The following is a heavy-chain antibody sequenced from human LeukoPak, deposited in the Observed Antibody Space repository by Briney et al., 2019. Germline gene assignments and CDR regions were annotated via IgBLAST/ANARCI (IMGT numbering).Heavy chain of an antibody. J-gene: IGHJ6*02. CDR2: INHSGST. Sequence: PSETLSLTCAVYGGTFSGYYWSWIRQPPGKGLEWIGEINHSGSTNYNPSLKSRVTISVDTSKNQFSLKLSSVTAADTAVYYCARGNDSMDVWGQGTTVTVSS. V-gene: IGHV4-34*01. CDR1: GGTFSGYY. CDR3: ARGNDSMDV. D-gene: IGHD3-9*01.